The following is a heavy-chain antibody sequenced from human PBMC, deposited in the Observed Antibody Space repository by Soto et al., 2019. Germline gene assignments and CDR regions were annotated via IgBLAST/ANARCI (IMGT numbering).Heavy chain of an antibody. CDR3: ARVGWDLRGRAFDI. CDR1: GFTVSNNY. Sequence: EVQVVESGGGLVQPGGSLRLSCAAFGFTVSNNYMTWVRQAPGKGLEWVSVIYSDGHTYYADSVKGRFTISRDNSKNTLYLQMNRLTAEDTAVYYCARVGWDLRGRAFDIWGQGTLVTDSA. J-gene: IGHJ3*02. V-gene: IGHV3-66*01. CDR2: IYSDGHT. D-gene: IGHD1-26*01.